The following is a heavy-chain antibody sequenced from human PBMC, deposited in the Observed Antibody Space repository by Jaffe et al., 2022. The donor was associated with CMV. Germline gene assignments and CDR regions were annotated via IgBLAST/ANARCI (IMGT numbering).Heavy chain of an antibody. J-gene: IGHJ5*02. CDR2: ISGSGGST. CDR3: AKDMGDVVPAWGWFDP. CDR1: GFTFSSYA. V-gene: IGHV3-23*01. D-gene: IGHD2-2*01. Sequence: EVQLLESGGGLVQPGGSLRLSCAASGFTFSSYAMSWVRQAPGKGLEWVSAISGSGGSTYYADSVKGRFTISRDNSKNTLYLQMNSLRAEDTAVYYCAKDMGDVVPAWGWFDPWGQGTLVTVSS.